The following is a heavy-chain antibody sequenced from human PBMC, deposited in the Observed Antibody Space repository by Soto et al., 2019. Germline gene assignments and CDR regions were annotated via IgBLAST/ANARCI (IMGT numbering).Heavy chain of an antibody. CDR3: ARALSYDFWSGYRNNYGMDV. V-gene: IGHV4-34*01. D-gene: IGHD3-3*01. Sequence: ETLSLTCAVYGGSFSGYYWSWIRQPPGKGLEWIGEINHSGSTNYNPSLKSRVTISVDTSKNQFSLKLSPVTAADTAVYYCARALSYDFWSGYRNNYGMDVWGQGTTVTVSS. CDR2: INHSGST. CDR1: GGSFSGYY. J-gene: IGHJ6*02.